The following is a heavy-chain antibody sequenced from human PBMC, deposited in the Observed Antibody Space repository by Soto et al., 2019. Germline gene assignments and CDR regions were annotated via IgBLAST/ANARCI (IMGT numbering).Heavy chain of an antibody. V-gene: IGHV3-48*02. D-gene: IGHD4-17*01. CDR3: ARGAGYGDYGYC. CDR1: GFSLRGYS. CDR2: ISGTGSSI. J-gene: IGHJ4*02. Sequence: EVQLVESGGGLVQPGGSLRLSCAASGFSLRGYSMSWVRPAPGKGLEWVSYISGTGSSIYADSVKGRFTISRDNAKNSVYLQMNSRVDDDTAVYYCARGAGYGDYGYCWGQGTLVTVSS.